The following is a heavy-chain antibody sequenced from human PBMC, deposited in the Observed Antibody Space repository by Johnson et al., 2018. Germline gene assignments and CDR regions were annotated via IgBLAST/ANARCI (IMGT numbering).Heavy chain of an antibody. V-gene: IGHV4-39*07. CDR3: ARDRRELPGDDVFDI. J-gene: IGHJ3*02. CDR1: GGSISSSSYY. Sequence: QVQLQESGPGLVKASETLSLTCIVSGGSISSSSYYWGWIRQPPGKGLEWIGIIYYSGSTYYNPSLKSRVTISVDPSKNQFSLKLSPVTAADTAVYYCARDRRELPGDDVFDIWGQGTMVTVS. D-gene: IGHD1-26*01. CDR2: IYYSGST.